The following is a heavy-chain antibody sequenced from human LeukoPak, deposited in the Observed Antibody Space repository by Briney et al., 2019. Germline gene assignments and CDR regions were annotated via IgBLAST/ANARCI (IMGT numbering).Heavy chain of an antibody. CDR3: VRRHDY. CDR2: IYASGGA. Sequence: GGSVRLSCVASGFDVNDNFMIWVRQAPGQGLEWISIIYASGGAYHSESVKGRFSAFRDTSKNAIFLQMNNLRADDTAMYYCVRRHDYWGQGTLVTVSS. V-gene: IGHV3-53*01. CDR1: GFDVNDNF. J-gene: IGHJ4*02.